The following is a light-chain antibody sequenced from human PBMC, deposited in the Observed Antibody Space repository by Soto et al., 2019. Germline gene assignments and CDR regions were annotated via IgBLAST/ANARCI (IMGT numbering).Light chain of an antibody. CDR2: DAY. J-gene: IGKJ4*01. Sequence: DIQMTQSPSILSASVGDRVTITCRASQSIRSWLAWYQQKPGKAPKLLIYDAYSLESVVPSRFSGRRSGTEFTLTIAGLQPEDFATYYCQQYESYSPLTFGGGTKVEIK. V-gene: IGKV1-5*01. CDR1: QSIRSW. CDR3: QQYESYSPLT.